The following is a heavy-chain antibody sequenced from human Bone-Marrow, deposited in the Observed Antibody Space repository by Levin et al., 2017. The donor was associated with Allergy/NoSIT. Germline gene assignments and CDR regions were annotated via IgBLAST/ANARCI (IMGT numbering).Heavy chain of an antibody. CDR3: VRSRSFYFDK. V-gene: IGHV1-2*02. CDR1: GYPFSNYF. Sequence: ASVKVSCKPSGYPFSNYFVAWVRQAPGQGPEWMGWINPDTGDTDYAQKFQDRVTMTRDTSISTAFMELRGLRSDDTAVYYCVRSRSFYFDKWGQGALITVSS. CDR2: INPDTGDT. J-gene: IGHJ4*02. D-gene: IGHD3-3*02.